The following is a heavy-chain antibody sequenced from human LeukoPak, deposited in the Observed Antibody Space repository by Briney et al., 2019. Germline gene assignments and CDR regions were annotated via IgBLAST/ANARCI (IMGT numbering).Heavy chain of an antibody. Sequence: GASVKVSCKASGYIFTNYYMHWVRQAPGQGLEWMGIISPSGGSTTYAQKFQGRVTMTRDTSTSTVYMEVSSLRSEDTAVYYCARAGYDSSGYYSYWGQGTLVTVSS. J-gene: IGHJ4*02. CDR2: ISPSGGST. V-gene: IGHV1-46*01. D-gene: IGHD3-22*01. CDR1: GYIFTNYY. CDR3: ARAGYDSSGYYSY.